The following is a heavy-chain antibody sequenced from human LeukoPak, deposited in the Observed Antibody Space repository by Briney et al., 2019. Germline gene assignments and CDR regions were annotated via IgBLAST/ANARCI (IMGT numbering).Heavy chain of an antibody. CDR3: ATIFGVAPYGMDV. CDR1: EYTFTGYY. CDR2: INPNSGGT. D-gene: IGHD3-3*01. Sequence: ASVKVSCKASEYTFTGYYMHWVRQAPGQGLEWMGWINPNSGGTNYAQKFQGRVTMTRDTSISTAYMELSRLRSDDTAVYYCATIFGVAPYGMDVWGQGTTVTVSS. J-gene: IGHJ6*02. V-gene: IGHV1-2*02.